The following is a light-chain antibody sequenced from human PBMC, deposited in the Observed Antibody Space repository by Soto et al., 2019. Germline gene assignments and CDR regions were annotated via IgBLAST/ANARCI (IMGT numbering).Light chain of an antibody. Sequence: QSVLTQPAPVSGSPWQSITVSCTGTSSEFGGYNYVSWYQQHPGKAPRLMIYDVTNRPSGVSDRFSGSKSGTSASLAITGLQAEDEADYYCQSYDSSLSGYVFGTGTKVTVL. CDR3: QSYDSSLSGYV. V-gene: IGLV2-14*03. CDR2: DVT. CDR1: SSEFGGYNY. J-gene: IGLJ1*01.